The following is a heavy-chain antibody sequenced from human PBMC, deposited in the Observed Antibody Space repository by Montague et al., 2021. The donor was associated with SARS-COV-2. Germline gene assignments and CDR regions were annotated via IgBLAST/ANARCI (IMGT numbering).Heavy chain of an antibody. CDR2: INHSGST. Sequence: SETLSLTCTVSGGSISSSNSYWGWIRQPPGKGLEWIGEINHSGSTNYNPSLKSRVTISVDTSKNQFSLKLSSVTAADTAVYYCARGYDYVWGSYRYLHWFDPWGQGTLVTVSS. D-gene: IGHD3-16*02. V-gene: IGHV4-39*07. CDR1: GGSISSSNSY. J-gene: IGHJ5*02. CDR3: ARGYDYVWGSYRYLHWFDP.